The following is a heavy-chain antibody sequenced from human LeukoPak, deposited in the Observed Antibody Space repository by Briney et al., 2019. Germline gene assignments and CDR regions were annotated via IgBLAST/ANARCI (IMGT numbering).Heavy chain of an antibody. CDR1: GFTFNSYG. D-gene: IGHD3-22*01. V-gene: IGHV1-18*01. J-gene: IGHJ5*02. CDR2: ISAYNGKT. Sequence: ASVKVSCKTSGFTFNSYGFAWVRQARGQGLEWMGWISAYNGKTNYAENLQDRVTMTTDTSTTTAYMELEGLRSDDTAVYYCAREGSLHHSGDYYLSWFDPWGQGTLVTVSS. CDR3: AREGSLHHSGDYYLSWFDP.